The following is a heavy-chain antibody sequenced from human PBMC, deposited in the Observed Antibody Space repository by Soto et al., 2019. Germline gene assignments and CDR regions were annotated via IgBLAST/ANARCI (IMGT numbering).Heavy chain of an antibody. V-gene: IGHV4-31*03. Sequence: QVQLQESGPGLVKPSQTLSLTCSVSGGSSSSGGYYWSWIRQHPGKGLEWIGYISDSGITQYNPALKSRVNISLDTAKHQFSLNLSSVTAADTAIYYCARDGEVRGFPFGVDVWGQGTTVTVSS. CDR1: GGSSSSGGYY. CDR2: ISDSGIT. J-gene: IGHJ6*02. D-gene: IGHD3-10*01. CDR3: ARDGEVRGFPFGVDV.